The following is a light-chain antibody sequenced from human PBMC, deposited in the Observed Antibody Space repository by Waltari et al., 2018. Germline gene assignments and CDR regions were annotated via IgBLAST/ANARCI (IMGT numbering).Light chain of an antibody. CDR1: SSNLGSNT. J-gene: IGLJ2*01. CDR3: AAWDDSLDSVL. V-gene: IGLV1-44*01. Sequence: QSVLTKPPSASGTPGQRVTISCSGSSSNLGSNTVKRYQQLPETAPKPLICTNKQPPSAVPDRFSGAKSSTSASLAIIGLQSEDEADYYCAAWDDSLDSVLFGGGTNLTGL. CDR2: TNK.